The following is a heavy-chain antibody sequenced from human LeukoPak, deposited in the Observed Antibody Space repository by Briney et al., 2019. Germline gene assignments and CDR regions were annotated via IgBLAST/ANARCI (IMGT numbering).Heavy chain of an antibody. CDR2: IWFDGSNK. D-gene: IGHD2-15*01. CDR1: GFTFSSYG. CDR3: AAYSGLDS. J-gene: IGHJ4*02. V-gene: IGHV3-33*03. Sequence: GGSLRLSCAASGFTFSSYGMHWVRQAPGKGLEWVAVIWFDGSNKYYADSVKGRFTISRDNAKNSLYLQMNSLRAEDTAVYYCAAYSGLDSWGQGTLVTVSS.